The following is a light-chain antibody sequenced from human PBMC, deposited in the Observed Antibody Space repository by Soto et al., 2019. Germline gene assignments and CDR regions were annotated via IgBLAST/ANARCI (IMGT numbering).Light chain of an antibody. J-gene: IGKJ3*01. CDR3: QQYYSYPFT. CDR1: QGISSY. CDR2: AAS. Sequence: AIRMTQSPSSFSASTGDRGTFTCRASQGISSYLAWYQQKPGKAPKLLIYAASTLQSGVPSRFSGSGSGTDFTLTISCLQTEDFATYYCQQYYSYPFTFGPGTKVDIK. V-gene: IGKV1-8*01.